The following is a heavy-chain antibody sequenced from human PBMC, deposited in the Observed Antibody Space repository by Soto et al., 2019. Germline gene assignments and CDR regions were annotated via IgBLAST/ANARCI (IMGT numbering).Heavy chain of an antibody. Sequence: SETLSLTCAVSGGSISSSNWWSWVRQPPGKGLEWIGEIYHSGSTNYNPSLKSRVTISVDKSKNQFSLKLSSVTAADTAVYYCARTGSGDVLRYFDWVPPYYYYGMDAWGQATTVTVSS. CDR2: IYHSGST. V-gene: IGHV4-4*02. J-gene: IGHJ6*02. CDR1: GGSISSSNW. D-gene: IGHD3-9*01. CDR3: ARTGSGDVLRYFDWVPPYYYYGMDA.